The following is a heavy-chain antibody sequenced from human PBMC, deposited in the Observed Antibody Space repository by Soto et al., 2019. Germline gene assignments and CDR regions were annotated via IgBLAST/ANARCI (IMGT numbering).Heavy chain of an antibody. Sequence: QVQLQESGPGLVKPSQTLSLTCTVSGGSISSGNYYWSWIRQPPRNGLEWSGFISYSGSTYYSLSLKSRVTISVDTSNNQFSLNLSFVTAADTAVYYCATMGTPATALYYFDYWGLGTLVTVSS. V-gene: IGHV4-30-4*01. CDR3: ATMGTPATALYYFDY. J-gene: IGHJ4*02. D-gene: IGHD5-18*01. CDR2: ISYSGST. CDR1: GGSISSGNYY.